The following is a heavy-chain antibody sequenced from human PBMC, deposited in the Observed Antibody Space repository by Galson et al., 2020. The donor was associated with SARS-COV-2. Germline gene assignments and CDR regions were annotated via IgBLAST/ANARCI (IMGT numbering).Heavy chain of an antibody. CDR2: IYTSGST. CDR3: ASAPGGYYDSSGYYDH. J-gene: IGHJ5*02. V-gene: IGHV4-61*02. D-gene: IGHD3-22*01. Sequence: SETLSLTCTVSGGSISSGSYYWSWIRQPAGKGLEWIGRIYTSGSTNYNPSLKSRVTISVDTSKNQFSLKLSSVTAADTAVYYCASAPGGYYDSSGYYDHWGQGTLVTVSS. CDR1: GGSISSGSYY.